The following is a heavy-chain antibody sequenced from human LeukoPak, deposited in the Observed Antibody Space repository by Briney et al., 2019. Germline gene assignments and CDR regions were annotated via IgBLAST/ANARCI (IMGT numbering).Heavy chain of an antibody. J-gene: IGHJ3*01. D-gene: IGHD2-2*02. Sequence: GESLKISCKASGFSFTNYWIGWVRQMPGKGLECMGIIYPGDSDTRYSPSFQGQVTISADKSSSTAYLQWRSLKASDTAMYYCAGHSFDTVDAFDVWGQGTIVIVSA. V-gene: IGHV5-51*01. CDR1: GFSFTNYW. CDR2: IYPGDSDT. CDR3: AGHSFDTVDAFDV.